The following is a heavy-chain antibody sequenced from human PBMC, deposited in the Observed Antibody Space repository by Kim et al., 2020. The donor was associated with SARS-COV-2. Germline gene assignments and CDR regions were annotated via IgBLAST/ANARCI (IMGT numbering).Heavy chain of an antibody. CDR1: GGSFSGYY. D-gene: IGHD3-10*01. CDR2: INHSGST. Sequence: SETLSLTCAVYGGSFSGYYWSWIRQPPGKGLEWIGEINHSGSTNYNPSLKSRVTISVDTSKNQFSLKLSSVTAADTAVYYCAAPGQTYFDYWGQGTLVTVSS. V-gene: IGHV4-34*01. CDR3: AAPGQTYFDY. J-gene: IGHJ4*02.